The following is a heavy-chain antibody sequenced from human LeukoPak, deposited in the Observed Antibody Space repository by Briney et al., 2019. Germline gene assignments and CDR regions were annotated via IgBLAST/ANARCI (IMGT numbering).Heavy chain of an antibody. V-gene: IGHV5-51*01. CDR3: ARALDYGDYVSYLDY. Sequence: GESLKISCKGSGYSFTSYWIGWVRQMPGKGLEWMGIIYPGDSDTRYSPSFQGQVTISADKSISTAYLQWSSLKASDTAMYYCARALDYGDYVSYLDYWGQGTLVTVSP. CDR1: GYSFTSYW. J-gene: IGHJ4*02. D-gene: IGHD4-17*01. CDR2: IYPGDSDT.